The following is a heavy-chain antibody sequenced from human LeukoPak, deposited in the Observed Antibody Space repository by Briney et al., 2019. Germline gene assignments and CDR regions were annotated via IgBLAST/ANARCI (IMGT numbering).Heavy chain of an antibody. Sequence: PGGSLRLSCAASGFTFSSYWMSWVRQAPGKGLEWVANIKQDGSEKYYVDSVKGRFTISRDNAKNSLYLQMDSLRAEDTAVYYCARDGYCSGGSCYRGLGNYWGQGTLVTVSS. CDR3: ARDGYCSGGSCYRGLGNY. D-gene: IGHD2-15*01. V-gene: IGHV3-7*01. CDR1: GFTFSSYW. CDR2: IKQDGSEK. J-gene: IGHJ4*02.